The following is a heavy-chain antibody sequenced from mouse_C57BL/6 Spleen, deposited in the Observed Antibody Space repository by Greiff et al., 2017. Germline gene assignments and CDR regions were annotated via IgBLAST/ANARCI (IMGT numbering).Heavy chain of an antibody. Sequence: VQLQQPGAELVRPGSSVKLSCKASGYTFTSYWMHWVKQRPIQGLEWIGNIDPSDSETHYNQKFKDKATLTVDKSSSTAYMQLSSLTSEDSAVYYCARTPYYYGSSYDYYAMDYWGQGTSVTVSS. CDR1: GYTFTSYW. CDR2: IDPSDSET. V-gene: IGHV1-52*01. CDR3: ARTPYYYGSSYDYYAMDY. D-gene: IGHD1-1*01. J-gene: IGHJ4*01.